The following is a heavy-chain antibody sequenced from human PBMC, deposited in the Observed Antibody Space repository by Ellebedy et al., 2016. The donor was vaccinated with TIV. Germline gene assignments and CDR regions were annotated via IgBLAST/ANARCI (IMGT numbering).Heavy chain of an antibody. CDR3: ARPGGIAVYYAFDI. J-gene: IGHJ3*02. CDR1: GGSISSSSYY. D-gene: IGHD6-19*01. V-gene: IGHV4-39*01. CDR2: IYYSGST. Sequence: MPSETLSLTCTVSGGSISSSSYYWGWIRQPPGKGLEWIGSIYYSGSTYYNPSLKSRVTISVDTSKNQFSLKLSSVTAADTAVYYCARPGGIAVYYAFDIWGQGTMVTVSS.